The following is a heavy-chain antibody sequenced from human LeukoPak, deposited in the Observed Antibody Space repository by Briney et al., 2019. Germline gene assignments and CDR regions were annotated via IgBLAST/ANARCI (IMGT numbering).Heavy chain of an antibody. CDR1: GFTFSSHG. J-gene: IGHJ2*01. D-gene: IGHD3-22*01. CDR2: IRYDGSNK. CDR3: ARDYYDTSGYYFYLYFDL. Sequence: GGSLRLSCAASGFTFSSHGMHWVRQAPGKGLEWVTFIRYDGSNKYYADSVKGRFTISRDNSKNTLYLQMGSLRTEDMGVYYCARDYYDTSGYYFYLYFDLWGRGTLVTVSS. V-gene: IGHV3-30*02.